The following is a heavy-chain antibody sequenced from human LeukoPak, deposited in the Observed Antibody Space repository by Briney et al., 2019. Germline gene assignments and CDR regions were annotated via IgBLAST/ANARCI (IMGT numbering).Heavy chain of an antibody. Sequence: PGGSLRLSCAASGFTFSSYAMSWVRQAPGKGLEWLSVISDSGGSTYYADSVKGRFTISRDNSKNTLFLQMNSLRGEDTAVYYCAKDLWKADYWGQGTLVTVSS. CDR3: AKDLWKADY. CDR2: ISDSGGST. V-gene: IGHV3-23*01. J-gene: IGHJ4*02. CDR1: GFTFSSYA. D-gene: IGHD3-3*01.